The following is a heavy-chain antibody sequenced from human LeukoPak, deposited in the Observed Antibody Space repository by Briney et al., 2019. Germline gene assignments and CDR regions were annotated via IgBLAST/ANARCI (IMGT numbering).Heavy chain of an antibody. Sequence: ASVTVSFKASGYTFTGYYMHWVRQAPGQGLEWMGWINPNSGGTNYAQKFQGRVTMTRDTSISTAYMELSRLRSDDTAVYYCARFARTKYCSSTSCYTFGVRYWFDHWGQGTLVTVSS. V-gene: IGHV1-2*02. D-gene: IGHD2-2*02. CDR1: GYTFTGYY. J-gene: IGHJ5*02. CDR3: ARFARTKYCSSTSCYTFGVRYWFDH. CDR2: INPNSGGT.